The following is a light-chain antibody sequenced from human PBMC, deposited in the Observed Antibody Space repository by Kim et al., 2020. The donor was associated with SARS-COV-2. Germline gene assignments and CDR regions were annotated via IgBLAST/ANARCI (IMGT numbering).Light chain of an antibody. V-gene: IGKV3-15*01. CDR2: GAS. CDR1: QSFRSN. J-gene: IGKJ2*01. Sequence: GSPGERAALSCRGSQSFRSNLAWYQQRPGQAPRLLIYGASTRATGIPARFSGSGSGTEFALTISSLQSEDFAVYYCQQYDNWPPYAFGQGTKLEI. CDR3: QQYDNWPPYA.